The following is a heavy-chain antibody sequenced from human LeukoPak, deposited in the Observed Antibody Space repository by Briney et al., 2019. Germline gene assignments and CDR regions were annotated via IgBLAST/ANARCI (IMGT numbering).Heavy chain of an antibody. CDR3: ARVNSGTEGRYFDF. J-gene: IGHJ4*01. CDR2: LYISGGT. D-gene: IGHD1-26*01. V-gene: IGHV3-66*01. Sequence: GGSLRLSCAVSGFTVSSNHMGWVRRAPGKGLEGGSNLYISGGTYYPDSVKGRFAISRDNSKNTGFLQMPSLRAEDTAVSYCARVNSGTEGRYFDFWGHGTLVTVST. CDR1: GFTVSSNH.